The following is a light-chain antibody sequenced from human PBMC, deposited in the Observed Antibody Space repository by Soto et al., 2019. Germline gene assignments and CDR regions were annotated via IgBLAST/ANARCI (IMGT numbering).Light chain of an antibody. J-gene: IGLJ1*01. V-gene: IGLV2-8*01. Sequence: QSAPTQPPSASGSPGQSVTISCTGTSSDVGGYNYVSWYQQHPGKVPKLMVYEVNKRPSGVPDRFSGSKSGNTASLTVSGPQAEDEADYYCTSYAGGNNVFGTGTKVTVL. CDR3: TSYAGGNNV. CDR1: SSDVGGYNY. CDR2: EVN.